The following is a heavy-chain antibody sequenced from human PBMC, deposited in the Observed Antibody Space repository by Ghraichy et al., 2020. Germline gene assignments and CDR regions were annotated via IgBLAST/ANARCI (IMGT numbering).Heavy chain of an antibody. CDR3: ARGVQWSLDS. CDR1: GFTFSIYS. CDR2: ITSDRNRI. D-gene: IGHD1-26*01. Sequence: GVLNISCVASGFTFSIYSMNWVRQAPGKGLEWVSYITSDRNRIFYADSVKGRFTISRDNAKNSLSLQMNSLRDEDTAIYYCARGVQWSLDSWGQGTLVTVSS. V-gene: IGHV3-48*02. J-gene: IGHJ4*02.